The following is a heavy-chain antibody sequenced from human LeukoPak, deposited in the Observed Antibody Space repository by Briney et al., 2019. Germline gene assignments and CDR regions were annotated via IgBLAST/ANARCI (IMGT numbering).Heavy chain of an antibody. V-gene: IGHV3-23*01. J-gene: IGHJ4*02. CDR1: GFTFSSYA. CDR3: AKDPDIVGAATPDY. D-gene: IGHD1-26*01. Sequence: PGGSLRLSCAASGFTFSSYAMSWVRQAPGKGLEWVSAISGSGGSTYYADSVKGRFTISRDNSKNTLYLQMNSLRAEDAAVYYCAKDPDIVGAATPDYWGQGTLVTVSS. CDR2: ISGSGGST.